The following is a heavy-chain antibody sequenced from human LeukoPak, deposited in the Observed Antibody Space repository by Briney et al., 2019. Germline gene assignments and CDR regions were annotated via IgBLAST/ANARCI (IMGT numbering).Heavy chain of an antibody. D-gene: IGHD3-10*01. CDR3: ARERKSRAAFDI. V-gene: IGHV4-31*03. CDR2: IYYSGST. Sequence: PSQTLSLTCTVSGGSISSGNYFWSWIRQHPGKGLEWIGYIYYSGSTYYNPSLKSRVTISVDTSKNQFSLKLSSVTAADTAVYYCARERKSRAAFDIWGQGTMVTVSS. CDR1: GGSISSGNYF. J-gene: IGHJ3*02.